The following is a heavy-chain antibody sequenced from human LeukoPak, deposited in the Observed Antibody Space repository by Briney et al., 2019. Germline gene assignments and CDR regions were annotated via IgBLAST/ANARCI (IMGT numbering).Heavy chain of an antibody. V-gene: IGHV3-21*01. Sequence: PGGSLRLSCAASGFTFSSYSMNWVRQAPGKGLEWVSSISSSSSYIYYADSVKGRFTISRDNAKSSLYLQMNSLRAEDTAVYYCARDFYIVATIFDYWGQGTLVTVSS. CDR3: ARDFYIVATIFDY. D-gene: IGHD5-12*01. CDR2: ISSSSSYI. J-gene: IGHJ4*02. CDR1: GFTFSSYS.